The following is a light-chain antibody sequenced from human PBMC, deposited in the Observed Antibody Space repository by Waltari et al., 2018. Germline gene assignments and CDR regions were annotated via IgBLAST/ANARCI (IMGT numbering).Light chain of an antibody. Sequence: QSALTQPPSVSGSPGQSITISCTGPSRDIGGYNYVSWYQQYPGKAPKVLTYGVYNRPSGVSDRFSGSKLDNTASLTISGLRAEDEAAYFCCSYTSISTVVFGGGTKVTVL. CDR1: SRDIGGYNY. CDR2: GVY. V-gene: IGLV2-14*03. CDR3: CSYTSISTVV. J-gene: IGLJ2*01.